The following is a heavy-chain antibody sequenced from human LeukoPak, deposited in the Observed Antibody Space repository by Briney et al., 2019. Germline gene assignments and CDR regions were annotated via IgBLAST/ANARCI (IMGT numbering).Heavy chain of an antibody. D-gene: IGHD6-6*01. CDR2: INHSGST. CDR3: ARAGYSSSSPDFDY. V-gene: IGHV4-34*01. Sequence: SETLSLTCAVYGGSFSGYYWSWIRQPPGKGLEWIGEINHSGSTNYNPSLKSRVTISVDTSKNQFSLKLSSVTAADTAVYYRARAGYSSSSPDFDYWGQGTLVTVSS. J-gene: IGHJ4*02. CDR1: GGSFSGYY.